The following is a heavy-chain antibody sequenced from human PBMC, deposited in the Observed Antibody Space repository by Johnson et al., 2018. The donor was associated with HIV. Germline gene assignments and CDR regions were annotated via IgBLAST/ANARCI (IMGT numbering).Heavy chain of an antibody. J-gene: IGHJ3*02. CDR1: GFTFSDHY. CDR3: ARRDSGSLSFDI. D-gene: IGHD1-26*01. V-gene: IGHV3-72*01. Sequence: VQLVESGGGLVQSGGSLRLSCAASGFTFSDHYMDWVRQAPGKGLEWIARTRDKANSYSTEYAASVNGRFIISRDGLKDSLYLQMNSLKSEDTAVYFCARRDSGSLSFDIWGQGTMVTVSS. CDR2: TRDKANSYST.